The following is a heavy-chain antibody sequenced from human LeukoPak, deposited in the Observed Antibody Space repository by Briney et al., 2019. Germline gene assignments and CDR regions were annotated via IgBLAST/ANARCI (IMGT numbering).Heavy chain of an antibody. J-gene: IGHJ4*02. D-gene: IGHD3-10*01. V-gene: IGHV4-4*07. Sequence: SETLSLTCSVSGVSISPELWSWIRQPAGKGLEWIGRIFTSGSTSCNPSLKSRVNMSIDTSKNQFSLRLSSVTAADTAVYYCARGGGLDYHGSGSYYSVDYWGQGTLVTVSS. CDR1: GVSISPEL. CDR3: ARGGGLDYHGSGSYYSVDY. CDR2: IFTSGST.